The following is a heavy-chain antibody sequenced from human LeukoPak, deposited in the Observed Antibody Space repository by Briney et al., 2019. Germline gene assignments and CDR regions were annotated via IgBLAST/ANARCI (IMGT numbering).Heavy chain of an antibody. Sequence: PGGSLRLSCAASGFTFSSYGMHWVRQAPGKGLEWVAVIWYDGSNKYYADSVKGRFTISRDNSKNTLYLQMNSLRAEGTAVYYCARDWFSGYDLRGNLDYWGQGTLVTVSS. J-gene: IGHJ4*02. D-gene: IGHD5-12*01. V-gene: IGHV3-33*01. CDR1: GFTFSSYG. CDR3: ARDWFSGYDLRGNLDY. CDR2: IWYDGSNK.